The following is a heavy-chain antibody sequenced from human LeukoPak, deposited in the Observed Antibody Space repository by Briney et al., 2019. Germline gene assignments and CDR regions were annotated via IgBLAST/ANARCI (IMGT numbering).Heavy chain of an antibody. J-gene: IGHJ4*02. Sequence: PSETLSLTCARSGGSISSSSLYWGWIRQPPGKGLEWIGTIYYRGSTYYNPSLRSRVTISVDTSKNHFSLSLTTVTAADTAVYYCVSGITATTSPFDYWGQGILVIVSS. CDR3: VSGITATTSPFDY. D-gene: IGHD1-20*01. V-gene: IGHV4-39*07. CDR2: IYYRGST. CDR1: GGSISSSSLY.